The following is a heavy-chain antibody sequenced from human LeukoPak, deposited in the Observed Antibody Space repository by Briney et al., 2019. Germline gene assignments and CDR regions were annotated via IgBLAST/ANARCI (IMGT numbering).Heavy chain of an antibody. CDR1: GYTFTSHG. CDR2: INTYNGNT. J-gene: IGHJ6*02. CDR3: ARGTVTTPPYYYGLDV. Sequence: PMASVKVSCTASGYTFTSHGITWVRQAPGQGLEWMGRINTYNGNTDYAQKFQGRVTMTTDTSTTTAYLDLRSLRSDDTAVYYCARGTVTTPPYYYGLDVWGQGTTVTVS. D-gene: IGHD4-17*01. V-gene: IGHV1-18*01.